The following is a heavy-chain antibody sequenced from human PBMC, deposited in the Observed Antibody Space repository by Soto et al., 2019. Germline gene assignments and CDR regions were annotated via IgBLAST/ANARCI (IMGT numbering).Heavy chain of an antibody. V-gene: IGHV4-4*02. D-gene: IGHD1-7*01. CDR1: CGSFSSNNW. CDR2: IYRTGST. Sequence: SETLSLTCAVSCGSFSSNNWWTWVRQPPGQGLEWIGEIYRTGSTNYNPSLKSRVTISLDKSENQFSLKVTSLTAADTAVYYCASRDPGTSVDYWGQGTLVTVSS. J-gene: IGHJ4*02. CDR3: ASRDPGTSVDY.